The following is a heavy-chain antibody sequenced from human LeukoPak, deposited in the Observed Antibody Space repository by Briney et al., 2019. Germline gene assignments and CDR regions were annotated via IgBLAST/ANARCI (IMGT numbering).Heavy chain of an antibody. J-gene: IGHJ5*02. CDR1: GYTFTGYY. D-gene: IGHD5-18*01. Sequence: ASVKVSCKASGYTFTGYYMHWVRQAPGQGLEWMGWINPNSGGTNYAQNFQGRVTMTRDTSISTAYMELSRLRSDDTAVYYCAAEGDTAMVDAWGQGTLVTVSS. CDR3: AAEGDTAMVDA. V-gene: IGHV1-2*02. CDR2: INPNSGGT.